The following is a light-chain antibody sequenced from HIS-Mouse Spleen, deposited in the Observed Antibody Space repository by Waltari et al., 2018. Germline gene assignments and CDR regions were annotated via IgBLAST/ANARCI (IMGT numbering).Light chain of an antibody. CDR3: QQRSNWPPGT. V-gene: IGKV3-11*01. Sequence: EIVLTQSPATPSLSPGERATLSCRASQRVSSYLAWYQQKPGQAPRLLIYDASNRATGIPARFSGSGSGTDFTLTISSLEPEDFAVYYCQQRSNWPPGTFGPGTKVDIK. CDR1: QRVSSY. J-gene: IGKJ3*01. CDR2: DAS.